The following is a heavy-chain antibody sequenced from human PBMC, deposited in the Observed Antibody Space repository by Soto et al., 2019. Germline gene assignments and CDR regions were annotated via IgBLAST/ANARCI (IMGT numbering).Heavy chain of an antibody. Sequence: GGSLRLSCAASGFTFSTYSMNWVRQAPGKGLEWVSSISSSSSYIYYADSVKGRFTISRDNSKNTLYLQMNSLRAEDTAVYYCAKDAVYGMDVWGQGTTVTVSS. CDR1: GFTFSTYS. CDR2: ISSSSSYI. V-gene: IGHV3-21*01. CDR3: AKDAVYGMDV. J-gene: IGHJ6*02.